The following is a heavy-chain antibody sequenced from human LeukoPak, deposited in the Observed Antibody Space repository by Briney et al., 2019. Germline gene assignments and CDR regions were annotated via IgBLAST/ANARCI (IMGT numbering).Heavy chain of an antibody. V-gene: IGHV3-33*01. D-gene: IGHD1-14*01. CDR1: GFTLSSYG. J-gene: IGHJ4*02. CDR2: IWYDGSNK. Sequence: GRSLRLSCAASGFTLSSYGMHWVRQAPGKGLEWLAVIWYDGSNKYYADSVKGRFTISRDNSKNTLYLQMNSLRAEDTAVYYCARDLTDYWGQGTLVTVSS. CDR3: ARDLTDY.